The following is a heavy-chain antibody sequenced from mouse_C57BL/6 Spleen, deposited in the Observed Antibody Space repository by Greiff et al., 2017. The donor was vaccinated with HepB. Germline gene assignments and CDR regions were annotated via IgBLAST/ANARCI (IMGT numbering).Heavy chain of an antibody. Sequence: VQLQQPGAELVKPGASVKLSCKASGYTFTSYWMHWVKQRPGQGLEWIGMIHPNSGSTNYNEKFKSKATLTVDKSSSTAYMQLSSLTSEDSAVYYCARGDGNYVYYYAMGYWGKGASVTVAS. CDR2: IHPNSGST. V-gene: IGHV1-64*01. CDR3: ARGDGNYVYYYAMGY. CDR1: GYTFTSYW. J-gene: IGHJ4*01. D-gene: IGHD2-1*01.